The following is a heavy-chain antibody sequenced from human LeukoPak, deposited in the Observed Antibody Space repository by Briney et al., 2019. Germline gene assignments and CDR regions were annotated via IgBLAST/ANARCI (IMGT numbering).Heavy chain of an antibody. J-gene: IGHJ3*02. D-gene: IGHD3-3*01. V-gene: IGHV1-24*01. Sequence: GSSVKVSCKASGGTFSSYAISWVRQAPGKGLEWMGGFDPEDGETIYAQKFQGRVTMTEDTSTDTAYMELSSLRSEDTAVYYCATSRSRFLEWANAFDIWGQGTMVTVSS. CDR1: GGTFSSYA. CDR2: FDPEDGET. CDR3: ATSRSRFLEWANAFDI.